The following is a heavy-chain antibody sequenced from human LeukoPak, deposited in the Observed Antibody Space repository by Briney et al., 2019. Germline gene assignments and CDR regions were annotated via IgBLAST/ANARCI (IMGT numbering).Heavy chain of an antibody. CDR2: INPNSGNT. CDR1: GYTFTGYY. CDR3: AREIGPRQLHLWGSAFDY. V-gene: IGHV1-2*02. Sequence: ASVKVSCKASGYTFTGYYMHWVRQAPGQGLEWMGRINPNSGNTNFAQKFQGRVAMTRDTSSTTVYMELSSLRSEDTAVYYCAREIGPRQLHLWGSAFDYWGQGTLVTVSS. D-gene: IGHD5-18*01. J-gene: IGHJ4*02.